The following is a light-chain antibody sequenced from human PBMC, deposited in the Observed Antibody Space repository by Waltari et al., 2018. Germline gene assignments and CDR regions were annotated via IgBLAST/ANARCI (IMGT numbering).Light chain of an antibody. J-gene: IGKJ1*01. Sequence: EIVLTQSPATLSLSRGERATLSCTASQSVSSYLAWYQQKPGQAPRLLIYDASNRATGIPARFSGSGSGTDFTLTISSLEPEDFAVYYCQQRSNWPPTFGQGTKVEIK. CDR2: DAS. CDR1: QSVSSY. V-gene: IGKV3-11*01. CDR3: QQRSNWPPT.